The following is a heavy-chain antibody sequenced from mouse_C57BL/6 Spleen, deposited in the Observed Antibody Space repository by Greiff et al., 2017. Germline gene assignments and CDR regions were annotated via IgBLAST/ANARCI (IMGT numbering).Heavy chain of an antibody. D-gene: IGHD2-3*01. CDR1: GYTFTDYN. CDR3: ARGDDGPYYYAMDY. J-gene: IGHJ4*01. V-gene: IGHV1-22*01. Sequence: EVQLQQSGPELVKPGASVKMSCKASGYTFTDYNMHWVKQSHGKSLEWIGYINPNNGGTSYNQKFKGKATLTVNKCSSTAYMGLRSLTSEDSAVYYCARGDDGPYYYAMDYWGQGTSVTVSS. CDR2: INPNNGGT.